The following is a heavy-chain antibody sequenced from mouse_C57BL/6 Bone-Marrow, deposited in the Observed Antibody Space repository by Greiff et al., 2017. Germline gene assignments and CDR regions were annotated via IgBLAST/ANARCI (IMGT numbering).Heavy chain of an antibody. Sequence: QVQLQQPGAELVRPGSSVKLSCKASGYTFTSYWMHWVKQRPIQGLEWIGNIDPSDSETHYNQKFKDKATLTVDKSSSTAYMQLSSLTSEDSAVYYCARPFITTASDWYFDVWGTGTTVTVSS. CDR3: ARPFITTASDWYFDV. J-gene: IGHJ1*03. D-gene: IGHD1-1*01. CDR2: IDPSDSET. V-gene: IGHV1-52*01. CDR1: GYTFTSYW.